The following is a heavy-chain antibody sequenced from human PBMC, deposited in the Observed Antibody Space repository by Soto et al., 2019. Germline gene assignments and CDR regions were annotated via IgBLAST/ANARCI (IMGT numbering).Heavy chain of an antibody. V-gene: IGHV1-58*01. Sequence: SVKVSCKASGFTFTSSAVQWVRQARGQRLEWIGWIVVGSGNTNYAQKFQERVTITRDMSTSTAYLQWNTLKASDTAMYYCARHISNFRYYYYAMDVWGQGTTVTVSS. CDR1: GFTFTSSA. J-gene: IGHJ6*02. CDR3: ARHISNFRYYYYAMDV. D-gene: IGHD4-4*01. CDR2: IVVGSGNT.